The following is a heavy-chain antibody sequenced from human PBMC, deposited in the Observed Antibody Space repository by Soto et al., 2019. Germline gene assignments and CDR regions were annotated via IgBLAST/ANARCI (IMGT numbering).Heavy chain of an antibody. CDR1: GFTFSSYA. CDR3: ARCGPENDFWSGYLGLSRGRTEENWFDP. D-gene: IGHD3-3*01. J-gene: IGHJ5*02. V-gene: IGHV3-30-3*01. Sequence: QPGGSLRLSCAASGFTFSSYAMHWVRQAPGKGLEWVAVISYDGSNKYYADSVKGRFTISRDNSKNTLYLQMNSLRAEDTAVYYCARCGPENDFWSGYLGLSRGRTEENWFDPWGQGTLVTVSS. CDR2: ISYDGSNK.